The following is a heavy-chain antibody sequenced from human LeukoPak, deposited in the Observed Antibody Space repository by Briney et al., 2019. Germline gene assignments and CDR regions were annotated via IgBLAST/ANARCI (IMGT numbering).Heavy chain of an antibody. CDR2: INAGNGNT. J-gene: IGHJ6*02. CDR1: GYTFTSYA. Sequence: ASVKVSCKASGYTFTSYAMHWVRQAPGQRLEWMGWINAGNGNTKYSQKSQGRVTITRDTSASTAYMELSSLRSEDTAVYYCARDHYYGSGSLYGMDVWGQGTTVTVSS. D-gene: IGHD3-10*01. V-gene: IGHV1-3*01. CDR3: ARDHYYGSGSLYGMDV.